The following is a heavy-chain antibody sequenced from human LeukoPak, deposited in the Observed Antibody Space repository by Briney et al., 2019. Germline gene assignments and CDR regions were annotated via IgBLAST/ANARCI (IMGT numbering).Heavy chain of an antibody. Sequence: SETLSLTCAVYGGSFSGYYWSWIRQPPGKGLEWIGYIYYSGSTNYNPSLKSRVTISVDTSKNQFSPKLSSVTAADTAVYYCARSPRFYGSGSYYFDYWGHGTLVTVSS. CDR1: GGSFSGYY. CDR3: ARSPRFYGSGSYYFDY. J-gene: IGHJ4*01. CDR2: IYYSGST. D-gene: IGHD3-10*01. V-gene: IGHV4-59*01.